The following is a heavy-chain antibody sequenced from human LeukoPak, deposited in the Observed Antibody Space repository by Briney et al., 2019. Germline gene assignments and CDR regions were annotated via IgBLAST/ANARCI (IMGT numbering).Heavy chain of an antibody. CDR1: GGSFSNYY. Sequence: SETLSLTCAVYGGSFSNYYWTWIRQPPGKGLEWIGEINHSGSARYNPSLKSRVTISVDTSKNQFSLKLSSVTAADTAVYYCAREGWQWLVHAFDIWGQGTMVTVSS. V-gene: IGHV4-34*01. D-gene: IGHD6-19*01. CDR3: AREGWQWLVHAFDI. J-gene: IGHJ3*02. CDR2: INHSGSA.